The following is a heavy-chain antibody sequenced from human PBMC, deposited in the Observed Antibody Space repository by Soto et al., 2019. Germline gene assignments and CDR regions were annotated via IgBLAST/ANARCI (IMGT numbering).Heavy chain of an antibody. J-gene: IGHJ1*01. CDR3: ARDYHRLPEAS. Sequence: ASVKVSCKASGYTFTTAGVSWLRQAPGQGLEWMGWIGVDNGRTNYAQKFQGRVTVTTDTSTSTAYMELRTLTSDDTAVYYCARDYHRLPEASWAQGTPVPVSS. V-gene: IGHV1-18*01. CDR2: IGVDNGRT. CDR1: GYTFTTAG. D-gene: IGHD5-12*01.